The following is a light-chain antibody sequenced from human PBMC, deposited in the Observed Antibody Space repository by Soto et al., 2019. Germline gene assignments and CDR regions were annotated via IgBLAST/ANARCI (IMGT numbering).Light chain of an antibody. J-gene: IGKJ1*01. Sequence: ILLGGSPGTLNLSPGERATLSCRASQSVSNNYLAWYQQKPGQAPRLLIYGASNRATGIPDRFSGSGSGTDFTLTISRLEPEDFAVYYCQQYGSSGTFGQRTKV. CDR3: QQYGSSGT. CDR2: GAS. V-gene: IGKV3-20*01. CDR1: QSVSNNY.